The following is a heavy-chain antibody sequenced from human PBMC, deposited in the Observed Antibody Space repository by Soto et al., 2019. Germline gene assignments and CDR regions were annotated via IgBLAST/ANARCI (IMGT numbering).Heavy chain of an antibody. D-gene: IGHD2-2*01. CDR2: INPSGGST. V-gene: IGHV1-46*01. CDR3: AREGYCSSTSCPAAAFDI. CDR1: GYTFTSYY. J-gene: IGHJ3*02. Sequence: SVKVSCKASGYTFTSYYMHWVRQAPGQGLEWMGIINPSGGSTSYAQKFQGRVTMTRDTSTSTVYMELSSLRSEETAVYYCAREGYCSSTSCPAAAFDIWGQGTMVTVSS.